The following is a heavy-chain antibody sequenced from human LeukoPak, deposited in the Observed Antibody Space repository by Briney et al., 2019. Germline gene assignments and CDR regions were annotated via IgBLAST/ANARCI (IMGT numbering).Heavy chain of an antibody. Sequence: RWASVKVSCRASGYTFTTYYLHWVRQAPGQGLEWLGWFNPDSGGTHYAQKFQGRVTITADESTSTAYMELSSLRSEDTAVYYCATDWAIFGVAKSFDYWGQGTLVTVSS. J-gene: IGHJ4*02. CDR3: ATDWAIFGVAKSFDY. D-gene: IGHD3-3*01. V-gene: IGHV1-2*02. CDR1: GYTFTTYY. CDR2: FNPDSGGT.